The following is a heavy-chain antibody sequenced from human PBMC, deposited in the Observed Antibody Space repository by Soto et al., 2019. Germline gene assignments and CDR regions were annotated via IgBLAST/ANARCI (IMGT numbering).Heavy chain of an antibody. V-gene: IGHV4-30-2*01. CDR1: GGSISSGGYP. Sequence: SETLSLTCAASGGSISSGGYPWSWIRQPPGKGLEWIGYIYHSGSTYYNPSLKSRVTISVDRSKNQFSLKLSSVTAADTAVYYCARVRDWNIDYWGQGTLVTVSS. J-gene: IGHJ4*02. D-gene: IGHD1-1*01. CDR3: ARVRDWNIDY. CDR2: IYHSGST.